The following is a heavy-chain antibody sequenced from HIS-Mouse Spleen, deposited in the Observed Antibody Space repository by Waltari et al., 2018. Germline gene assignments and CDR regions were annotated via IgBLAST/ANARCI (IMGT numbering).Heavy chain of an antibody. D-gene: IGHD6-13*01. Sequence: QLQLQESGPGLVKPSETLSLTCTVSGGSISSSSYNWGWIRQPPGKGLEWIGSIYYRGCTYYNPSLRSRVTISVDTSKNQLSLKLSSVTAAATAVYYCAREIPYSSSWYDWYFDLWGRGTLVTVSS. CDR2: IYYRGCT. CDR1: GGSISSSSYN. V-gene: IGHV4-39*07. J-gene: IGHJ2*01. CDR3: AREIPYSSSWYDWYFDL.